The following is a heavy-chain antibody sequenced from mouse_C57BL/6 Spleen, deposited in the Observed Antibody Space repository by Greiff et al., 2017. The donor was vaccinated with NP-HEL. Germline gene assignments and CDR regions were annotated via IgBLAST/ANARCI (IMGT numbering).Heavy chain of an antibody. CDR1: GYTFTSYW. V-gene: IGHV1-50*01. Sequence: QVQLQQPGAELVKPGASVKLSCKASGYTFTSYWMQWVKQRPGQGLEWIGEIDPSDSYTNYNQKFKGKATLTVDTSSSTAYMQLSSLTSEDSAVYYCARSLIYSNGDYYAMDYWGQGTSVTVSS. J-gene: IGHJ4*01. D-gene: IGHD2-5*01. CDR2: IDPSDSYT. CDR3: ARSLIYSNGDYYAMDY.